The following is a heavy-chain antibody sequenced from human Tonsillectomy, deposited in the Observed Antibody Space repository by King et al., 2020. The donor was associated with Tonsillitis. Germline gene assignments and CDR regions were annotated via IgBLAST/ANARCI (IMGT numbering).Heavy chain of an antibody. D-gene: IGHD3-10*01. CDR2: ISSSGSTI. CDR3: AREGRDSPDAFDI. V-gene: IGHV3-48*03. CDR1: GFTFSSYV. J-gene: IGHJ3*02. Sequence: VQLVESGGGLVQPGGSLRLSCAASGFTFSSYVMNWVRQAPGKGLEWVSYISSSGSTIYYADSVKGRFTISRDNAKNSLYLQMNSLRAEDTAVYYCAREGRDSPDAFDIWGQGTMVTVSS.